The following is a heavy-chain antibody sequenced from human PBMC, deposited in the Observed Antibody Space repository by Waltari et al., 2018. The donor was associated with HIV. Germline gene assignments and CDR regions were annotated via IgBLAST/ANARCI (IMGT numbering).Heavy chain of an antibody. V-gene: IGHV4-39*01. CDR2: TYYRGST. D-gene: IGHD6-13*01. J-gene: IGHJ4*02. CDR3: ARFSMAAGGLVDY. CDR1: GGSISSSSYY. Sequence: QLQLQESGPGLVKPSETLSLTCTVSGGSISSSSYYWGWIRQPPGKGLGWIGSTYYRGSTSYNPSFKSRVTISGDTSKNRFALRLRSVAAADAAVYYCARFSMAAGGLVDYWGQGTLVTVSS.